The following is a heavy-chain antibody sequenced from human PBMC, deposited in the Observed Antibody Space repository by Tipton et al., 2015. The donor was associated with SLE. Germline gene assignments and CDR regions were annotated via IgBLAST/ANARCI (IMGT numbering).Heavy chain of an antibody. CDR1: GGSISSYY. D-gene: IGHD3-22*01. CDR3: ARETYYYDSSGYSYYYYGMDV. CDR2: IYTSGST. V-gene: IGHV4-4*07. Sequence: TLSLTCTVSGGSISSYYWSWIRQPAGKGLEWIGRIYTSGSTNYNPSLKSRVTMSVDTSKNQFSLKLSSVTAADTAVYYCARETYYYDSSGYSYYYYGMDVWGQGTTVTVSS. J-gene: IGHJ6*02.